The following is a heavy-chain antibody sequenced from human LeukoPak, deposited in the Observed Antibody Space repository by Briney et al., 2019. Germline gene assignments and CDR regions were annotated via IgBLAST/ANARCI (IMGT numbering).Heavy chain of an antibody. D-gene: IGHD3-16*02. V-gene: IGHV3-7*01. CDR1: GFTFSRHW. CDR3: AKGPYVWGSYRPDFDY. Sequence: GRSLRLSCAASGFTFSRHWMSWVRQAPGKGLEWVASIKEDGSEKYYADSVKGRFTISRDNSKNTLYLQMNSLRAEDTAVYYCAKGPYVWGSYRPDFDYWGQGTLVTVPS. CDR2: IKEDGSEK. J-gene: IGHJ4*02.